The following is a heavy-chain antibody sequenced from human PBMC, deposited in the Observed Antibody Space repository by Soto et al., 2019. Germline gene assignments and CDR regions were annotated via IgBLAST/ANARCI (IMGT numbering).Heavy chain of an antibody. CDR1: GYTFTSYD. Sequence: ASVKGSCKASGYTFTSYDINWVRQATGQGLEWMGWMNPNSGNTGYAQKFQGRVNMTRNTSISTAYMELSSLRSEDTAVYYCARGLATVTNGSQYWGQGTLVTVSS. V-gene: IGHV1-8*01. D-gene: IGHD4-17*01. CDR2: MNPNSGNT. J-gene: IGHJ4*02. CDR3: ARGLATVTNGSQY.